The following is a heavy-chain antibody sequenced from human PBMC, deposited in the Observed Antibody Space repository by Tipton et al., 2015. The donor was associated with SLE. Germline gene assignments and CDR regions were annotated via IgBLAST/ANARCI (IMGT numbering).Heavy chain of an antibody. Sequence: TLSLTCTVSGGSISSGGYYWSWIRQHPGKGLEWIGYIYYSGSTYYNPSLKSRVTISVDTSKNQFSLKLSSVTAADTAVYYCARDWGCSSPSCYSGWFASCGQATLVPVSS. CDR3: ARDWGCSSPSCYSGWFAS. V-gene: IGHV4-31*03. J-gene: IGHJ5*01. CDR2: IYYSGST. D-gene: IGHD2-2*01. CDR1: GGSISSGGYY.